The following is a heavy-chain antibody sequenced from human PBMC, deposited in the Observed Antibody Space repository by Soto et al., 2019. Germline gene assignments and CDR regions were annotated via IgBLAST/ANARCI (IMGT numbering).Heavy chain of an antibody. CDR1: GYTLTELS. Sequence: ASVKVSCKVSGYTLTELSMHWVRQAPGKGLEWMGGFDPEDGETIYAQKFQGRVTMTEDTSTDTAYMELSSLRSEDTAVYYCAVYDYGDFVLEYFQHWGQGTLVTVSS. CDR2: FDPEDGET. J-gene: IGHJ1*01. V-gene: IGHV1-24*01. CDR3: AVYDYGDFVLEYFQH. D-gene: IGHD4-17*01.